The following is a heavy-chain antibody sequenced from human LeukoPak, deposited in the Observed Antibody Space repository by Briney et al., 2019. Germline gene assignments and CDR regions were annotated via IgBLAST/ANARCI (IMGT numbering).Heavy chain of an antibody. Sequence: GGSLRLSCAASGFTFSSYAMHWVRQAPGKGLEWVAVISYDGSNKYYADSVKGRFTISRDNSKNTLYLQMNSLRAEDTAVYYCASGGTSIAARVGNDYWGQGTLVTVSS. D-gene: IGHD6-6*01. J-gene: IGHJ4*02. V-gene: IGHV3-30-3*01. CDR3: ASGGTSIAARVGNDY. CDR2: ISYDGSNK. CDR1: GFTFSSYA.